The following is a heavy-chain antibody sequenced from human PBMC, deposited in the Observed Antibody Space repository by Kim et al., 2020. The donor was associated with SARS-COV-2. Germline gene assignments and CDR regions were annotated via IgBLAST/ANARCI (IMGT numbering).Heavy chain of an antibody. CDR3: ARDLLGWQLVMTHNWFDP. CDR1: GGTFSSYA. V-gene: IGHV1-69*04. CDR2: IIPILGIA. D-gene: IGHD6-13*01. J-gene: IGHJ5*02. Sequence: SVKVSCKASGGTFSSYAISWVRQAPGQGLEWMGRIIPILGIANYAQKFQGRVTITADKSTSTAYMELSSLRSEDTAVYYCARDLLGWQLVMTHNWFDPWGQGTLVTVSS.